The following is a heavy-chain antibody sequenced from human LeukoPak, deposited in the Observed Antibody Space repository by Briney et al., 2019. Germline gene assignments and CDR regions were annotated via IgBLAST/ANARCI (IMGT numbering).Heavy chain of an antibody. CDR2: IYPGDSET. CDR3: ARQRLPYSSSWYYYYAMDV. D-gene: IGHD6-13*01. Sequence: GESLKISCKGSGYSFTNYCIGWVRQMPGKGLEWMGIIYPGDSETRYSPSFQGQVTISADKSISTAYLQWSSLQASDTAIYYCARQRLPYSSSWYYYYAMDVWGQGTTVTVSS. CDR1: GYSFTNYC. J-gene: IGHJ6*02. V-gene: IGHV5-51*01.